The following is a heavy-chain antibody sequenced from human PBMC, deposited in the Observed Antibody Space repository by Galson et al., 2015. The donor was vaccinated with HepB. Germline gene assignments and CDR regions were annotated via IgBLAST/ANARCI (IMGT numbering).Heavy chain of an antibody. CDR2: ITASGGGT. CDR3: AKDGRGITGTLDY. CDR1: GFSFSSYA. Sequence: SLRLSCAASGFSFSSYAMAWVRQASGKGLECVSVITASGGGTYYAGSVKGRFTISRDNSKNTLYLQMNSLRAEDTAVYYCAKDGRGITGTLDYWGQGTLVTVSS. D-gene: IGHD1-14*01. J-gene: IGHJ4*02. V-gene: IGHV3-23*01.